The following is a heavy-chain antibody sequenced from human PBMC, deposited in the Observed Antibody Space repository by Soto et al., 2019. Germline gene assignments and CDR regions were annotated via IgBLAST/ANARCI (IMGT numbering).Heavy chain of an antibody. D-gene: IGHD4-17*01. CDR3: ARPSSTGGRYYFGY. CDR1: GFTFSSYS. Sequence: GGFLRLSCAASGFTFSSYSMNWVRQAPGKGLEWVSYIRRSSSTIYYADSVKGRLTISTDNAKNALYLQMNSLRAEDKAEYYYARPSSTGGRYYFGYWGQGTLVAVSS. CDR2: IRRSSSTI. J-gene: IGHJ4*02. V-gene: IGHV3-48*01.